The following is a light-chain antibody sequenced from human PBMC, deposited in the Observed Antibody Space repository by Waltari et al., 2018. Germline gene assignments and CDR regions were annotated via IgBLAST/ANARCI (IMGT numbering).Light chain of an antibody. CDR1: LSLSSSY. CDR2: GAS. V-gene: IGKV3-20*01. Sequence: EIVLTQSPGTLSLSPGERAAPSCRASLSLSSSYLAWYHPKPGQAPRLLIYGASSRATGIPDRFSGSGSETDFTLTISRLEPEDFAVYYCQQYDSSPYTFGQGTKLEIK. CDR3: QQYDSSPYT. J-gene: IGKJ2*01.